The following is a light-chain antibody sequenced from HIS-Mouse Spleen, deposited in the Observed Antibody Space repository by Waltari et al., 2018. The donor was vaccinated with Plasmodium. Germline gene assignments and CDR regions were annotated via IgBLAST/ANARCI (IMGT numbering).Light chain of an antibody. V-gene: IGLV2-11*01. CDR1: ISDVGGYNY. CDR3: CSYAGSYTWV. Sequence: QSALTQPRSVSGSPGQSATISCPGTISDVGGYNYVSWYQQPPGQAPKLMIYDSSKRPSGVPDRFAGSKAGNTASPTISGLQAEDDADYYCCSYAGSYTWVFGGGTKLTVL. CDR2: DSS. J-gene: IGLJ2*01.